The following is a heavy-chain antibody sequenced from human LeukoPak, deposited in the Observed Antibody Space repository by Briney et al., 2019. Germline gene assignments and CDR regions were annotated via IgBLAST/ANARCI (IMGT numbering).Heavy chain of an antibody. V-gene: IGHV3-48*03. Sequence: PGGSLRLSCAASGFTFSSYEMKWVRQAPGKGLEWVSYISSSGSTIYYADSVKGRFTISRDNAKNSLYLQMISLRAEDTAVYYCAELGITMIEGVWGKGTTVTISS. CDR2: ISSSGSTI. CDR3: AELGITMIEGV. D-gene: IGHD3-22*01. J-gene: IGHJ6*04. CDR1: GFTFSSYE.